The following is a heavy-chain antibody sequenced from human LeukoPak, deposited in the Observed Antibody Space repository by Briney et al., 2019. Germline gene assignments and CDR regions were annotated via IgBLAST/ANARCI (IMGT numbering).Heavy chain of an antibody. Sequence: GASVKVSCKASGYTFTSYGISWVRQAPGQGLEWMGWISAYNGNTNYAQKLQGRVTMTTDTSTSTAYMELRSLRSDDTAVYYCVRVPGGYYYEPFDYWGQGALVTVSS. CDR3: VRVPGGYYYEPFDY. D-gene: IGHD3-22*01. V-gene: IGHV1-18*01. CDR1: GYTFTSYG. J-gene: IGHJ4*02. CDR2: ISAYNGNT.